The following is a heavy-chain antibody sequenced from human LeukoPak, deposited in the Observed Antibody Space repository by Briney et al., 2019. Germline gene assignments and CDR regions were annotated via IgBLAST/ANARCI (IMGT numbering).Heavy chain of an antibody. V-gene: IGHV3-48*01. CDR2: IDTKGTRT. CDR1: GFTFSGYW. CDR3: ATVAGDCSGGRCYLLRFDY. J-gene: IGHJ4*02. Sequence: GGSLRLSCAASGFTFSGYWMNWVRQAPGKGLEWVSGIDTKGTRTYYADSVKGRFTISRDNSKNSLYLQMNSLRGDDTAVYYCATVAGDCSGGRCYLLRFDYWGQGTLVTVSS. D-gene: IGHD2-15*01.